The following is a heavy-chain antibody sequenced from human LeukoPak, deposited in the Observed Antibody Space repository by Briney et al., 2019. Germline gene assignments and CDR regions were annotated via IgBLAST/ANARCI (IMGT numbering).Heavy chain of an antibody. CDR2: INPNSGGT. CDR1: GYTFTGYY. Sequence: ASVKVSCKASGYTFTGYYMHWVRQAPGQGLEWMGWINPNSGGTNYAQKFQGRVTITRDTSISTAYMELSRLRSDDTAVYYCARDVTLHYCSSTSCYLFWFDPWGQGTLVTVSS. CDR3: ARDVTLHYCSSTSCYLFWFDP. J-gene: IGHJ5*02. V-gene: IGHV1-2*02. D-gene: IGHD2-2*01.